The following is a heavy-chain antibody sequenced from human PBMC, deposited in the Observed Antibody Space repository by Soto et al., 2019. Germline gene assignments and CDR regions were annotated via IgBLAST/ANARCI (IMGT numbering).Heavy chain of an antibody. Sequence: GASVKVSCKASGYTSTGYYMHWVRQAPGQGLEWMGWINPNSGGTNYAQKFQGRVTMTRDTSISTAYMELSRLRSDDTAVYYCARDHYCSSTSCPYYYYYGMDVWGQGTTVTAP. D-gene: IGHD2-2*01. V-gene: IGHV1-2*02. CDR3: ARDHYCSSTSCPYYYYYGMDV. CDR1: GYTSTGYY. CDR2: INPNSGGT. J-gene: IGHJ6*02.